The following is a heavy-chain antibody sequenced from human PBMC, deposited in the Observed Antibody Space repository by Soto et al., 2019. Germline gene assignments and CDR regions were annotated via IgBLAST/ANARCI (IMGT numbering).Heavy chain of an antibody. CDR2: ISGSGGST. D-gene: IGHD3-16*02. V-gene: IGHV3-23*01. CDR1: GFTFSSYA. J-gene: IGHJ4*02. Sequence: GGSLRLSCAASGFTFSSYAMSWVRQAPGKGLEWVSAISGSGGSTYYADSVKGRFTISRDNSKNTLYLQMNSLRADDTAVYYCAKDFSMITFGGVIAAFDYWGQGTLVTVSS. CDR3: AKDFSMITFGGVIAAFDY.